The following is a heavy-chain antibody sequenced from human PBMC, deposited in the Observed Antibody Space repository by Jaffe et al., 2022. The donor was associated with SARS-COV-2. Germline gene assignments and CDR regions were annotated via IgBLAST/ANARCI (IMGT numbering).Heavy chain of an antibody. CDR2: IYYSGST. J-gene: IGHJ4*02. D-gene: IGHD3-22*01. Sequence: QVQLQESGPGLVKPSQTLSLTCTVSGGSISSGGYYWSWIRQHPGKGLEWIGYIYYSGSTYYNPSLKSRVTISVDTSKNQFSLKLSSVTAADTAVYYCARVGHYYDSSGYYYRPLDYWGQGTLVTVSS. V-gene: IGHV4-31*03. CDR1: GGSISSGGYY. CDR3: ARVGHYYDSSGYYYRPLDY.